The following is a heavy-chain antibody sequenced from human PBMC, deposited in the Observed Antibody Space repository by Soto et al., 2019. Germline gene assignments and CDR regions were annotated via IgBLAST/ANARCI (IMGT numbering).Heavy chain of an antibody. CDR1: GFTFSSYG. CDR3: ARDTDYVVDY. J-gene: IGHJ4*02. CDR2: IWYDGSNK. D-gene: IGHD3-16*01. V-gene: IGHV3-33*01. Sequence: GGSLRLSCAASGFTFSSYGLHWVRQAPGKGLEWVAVIWYDGSNKYYADSVKGRFTISRDNSKKTLYLQMNSLRAEDRAVYYCARDTDYVVDYWGQGTLVTVSS.